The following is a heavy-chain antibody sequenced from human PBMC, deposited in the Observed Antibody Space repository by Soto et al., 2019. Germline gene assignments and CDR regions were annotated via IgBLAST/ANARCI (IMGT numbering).Heavy chain of an antibody. V-gene: IGHV4-39*01. J-gene: IGHJ5*02. Sequence: SETLSLTCTVSGGSISSSSYYWGWIRQPPGKGLEWIGSIYYSGSTYYNPSLKSRVTISVDTSKNQFSLKLSSVTAADTAVYYLSRLAVKLPFFEGLKAHNKPRHRFHRFGPWGQGTLVTVSS. CDR3: SRLAVKLPFFEGLKAHNKPRHRFHRFGP. CDR1: GGSISSSSYY. CDR2: IYYSGST. D-gene: IGHD3-3*01.